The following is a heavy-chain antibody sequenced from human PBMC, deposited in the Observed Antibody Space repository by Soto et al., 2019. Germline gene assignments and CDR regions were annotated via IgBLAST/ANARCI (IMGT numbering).Heavy chain of an antibody. J-gene: IGHJ4*02. CDR3: ASSPHKDSRPDY. CDR1: GFTFSSYW. Sequence: EVQLVESGGGLVQPGGSLRLSCAASGFTFSSYWMSWVRQAPGRGLEWMANIKYDGSEKYYVDSVKGRLTISRDNAKNSLYLQMNSLRAEGTAVYYCASSPHKDSRPDYWGQGTLVTVS. CDR2: IKYDGSEK. V-gene: IGHV3-7*03. D-gene: IGHD3-22*01.